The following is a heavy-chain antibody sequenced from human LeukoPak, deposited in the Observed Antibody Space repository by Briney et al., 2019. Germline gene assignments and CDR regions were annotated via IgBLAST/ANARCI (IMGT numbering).Heavy chain of an antibody. CDR1: GDSISSYC. Sequence: SETLSLTCTVSGDSISSYCWSWIRQPPGKGLEWIGYIYYSGSTNYNPSLKSRVTISVDTSKNQFSLKLSSVTAADTAVYYCARGPPYLLFDYWGQGTLVTVSS. V-gene: IGHV4-59*01. D-gene: IGHD2-15*01. CDR2: IYYSGST. CDR3: ARGPPYLLFDY. J-gene: IGHJ4*02.